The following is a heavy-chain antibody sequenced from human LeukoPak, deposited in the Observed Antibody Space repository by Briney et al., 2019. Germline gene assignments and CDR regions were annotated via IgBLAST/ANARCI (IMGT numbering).Heavy chain of an antibody. CDR3: ARGYYDFWSGPSDAFDI. Sequence: GGSLRLSCAASGFTSSDYYMSWIRQAPGKGLEWVSYISSSGSTIYYADSVKGRFTISRDNAKNSLYLQMNSLRAEDTAVYYCARGYYDFWSGPSDAFDIWGQGTMVTVSS. V-gene: IGHV3-11*01. CDR2: ISSSGSTI. J-gene: IGHJ3*02. CDR1: GFTSSDYY. D-gene: IGHD3-3*01.